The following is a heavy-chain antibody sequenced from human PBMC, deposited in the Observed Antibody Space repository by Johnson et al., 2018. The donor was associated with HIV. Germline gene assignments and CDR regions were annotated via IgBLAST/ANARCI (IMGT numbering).Heavy chain of an antibody. CDR1: GFTLSSYW. CDR2: IKQDGSEK. D-gene: IGHD3-10*01. J-gene: IGHJ3*02. V-gene: IGHV3-7*02. CDR3: ANTSPGSGSFGAFDS. Sequence: VQLVESGGGVVQPGRSLRLSCAASGFTLSSYWMSWVRQAPGKGLEWVANIKQDGSEKYYADSVKGRFSVSRDNSKNTLYLQMNSLRAEDTAVYYCANTSPGSGSFGAFDSWGQGTMVTVSS.